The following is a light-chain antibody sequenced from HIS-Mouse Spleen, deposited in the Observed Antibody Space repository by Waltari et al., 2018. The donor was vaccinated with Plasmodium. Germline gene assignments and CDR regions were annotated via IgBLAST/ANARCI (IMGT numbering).Light chain of an antibody. V-gene: IGLV2-23*01. CDR3: CSYAGSRMV. J-gene: IGLJ2*01. Sequence: QSALTQPASVSGSPGQSITISCTGTSSDVGCYNLVSWYQQHPGQAPKLMIYEGSKRPSGVSNRFSGSKSGNTASLTISGLQAEDEADYYCCSYAGSRMVFGGGTKLTVL. CDR2: EGS. CDR1: SSDVGCYNL.